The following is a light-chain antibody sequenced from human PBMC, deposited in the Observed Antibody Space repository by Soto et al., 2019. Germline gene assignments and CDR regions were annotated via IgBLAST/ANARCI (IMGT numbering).Light chain of an antibody. Sequence: VMTPSPATLSVSPGGRATLSCRASQSISDTLAWYQQKSGQAPRLVIYGASSRAAGIPDRLSGSGSGTDFTLTISRLEPEDFAVYYCQQYATSPITFGQGTRLEIK. CDR1: QSISDT. CDR3: QQYATSPIT. V-gene: IGKV3-20*01. J-gene: IGKJ5*01. CDR2: GAS.